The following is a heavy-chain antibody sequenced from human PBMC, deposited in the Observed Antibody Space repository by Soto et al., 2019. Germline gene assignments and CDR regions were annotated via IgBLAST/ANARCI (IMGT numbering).Heavy chain of an antibody. CDR2: INPSGGIT. J-gene: IGHJ5*02. CDR3: AGDPDSHYNDSHASSYP. Sequence: ASVKVSCKASGYTFTSYYMHWVRQAPGQGLEWMGIINPSGGITSYAQKFQGRVTITEDTSTSTAYMELTGLRSDDTAVYYCAGDPDSHYNDSHASSYPWGQGTLVTVSS. CDR1: GYTFTSYY. V-gene: IGHV1-46*01. D-gene: IGHD4-4*01.